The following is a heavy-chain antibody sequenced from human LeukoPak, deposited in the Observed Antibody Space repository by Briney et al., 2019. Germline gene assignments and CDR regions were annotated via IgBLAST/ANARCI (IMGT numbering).Heavy chain of an antibody. J-gene: IGHJ4*02. CDR3: ARDREVGATIHDY. V-gene: IGHV3-7*01. CDR2: IKQDGSDK. Sequence: RGGSLRLSCAASGFTFRNYYMSWVRSAPGKGLGCVAHIKQDGSDKFYVDSVKGRFTISRDNAENSLYLQMNSLRAEDTAVYFCARDREVGATIHDYWGQGTLVTVSS. D-gene: IGHD1-26*01. CDR1: GFTFRNYY.